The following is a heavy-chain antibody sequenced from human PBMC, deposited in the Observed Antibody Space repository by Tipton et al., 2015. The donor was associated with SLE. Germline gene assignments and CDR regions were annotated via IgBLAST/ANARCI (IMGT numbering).Heavy chain of an antibody. CDR3: ARGGEDYYYYYMDV. CDR2: IGTSGSTI. Sequence: GSLRLSCAASGFTFSSYEMNWVRQAPGKGLEWVSHIGTSGSTIYYADSVKGRFTISRDNAKNSLYLQMNSLRAEDTAVYYCARGGEDYYYYYMDVWGKGTTVTVSS. CDR1: GFTFSSYE. D-gene: IGHD3-10*01. V-gene: IGHV3-48*03. J-gene: IGHJ6*03.